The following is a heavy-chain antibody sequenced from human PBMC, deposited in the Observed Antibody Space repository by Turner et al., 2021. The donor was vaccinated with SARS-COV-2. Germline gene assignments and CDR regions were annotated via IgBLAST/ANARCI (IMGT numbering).Heavy chain of an antibody. CDR2: INPSGGST. V-gene: IGHV1-46*01. D-gene: IGHD2-2*02. CDR1: GYKFSDHY. CDR3: ARDAAGVPAAIGTDY. J-gene: IGHJ4*02. Sequence: QLQLVQSGVEVKKPGASVKVSCRASGYKFSDHYIHWVRQAPGQGLEWMGIINPSGGSTSYAQKFQGRVTMTRDTSTSTVYMELSSLRSEDTAVYYCARDAAGVPAAIGTDYWGQGTLVTVSS.